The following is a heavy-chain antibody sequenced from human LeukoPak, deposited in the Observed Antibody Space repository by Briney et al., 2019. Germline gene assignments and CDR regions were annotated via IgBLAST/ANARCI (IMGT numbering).Heavy chain of an antibody. D-gene: IGHD4-11*01. J-gene: IGHJ4*02. V-gene: IGHV1-2*02. CDR2: INPNSGDT. CDR3: ARDKDYSNTERGFHY. CDR1: GYTLTDSY. Sequence: ASVTLSCKASGYTLTDSYVHWVPQAPGQGPESLAWINPNSGDTKSAQKVQGRVTMTGDTSISTVYMELRRLTSDDTAVYYCARDKDYSNTERGFHYWGQGILVTVSS.